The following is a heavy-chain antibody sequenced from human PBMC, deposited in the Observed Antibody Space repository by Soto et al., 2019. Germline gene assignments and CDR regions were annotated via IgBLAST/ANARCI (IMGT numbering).Heavy chain of an antibody. Sequence: SETLSLTCTVSGGSISSGGYYWSWIRQHPGKGLEWIGYIYYSGSTYYNPSLKSRVTISVDTSKNQFSLKLSSVTAADTAVYYCARDVVPSYYFDYWGQGTLVTVSS. J-gene: IGHJ4*02. CDR1: GGSISSGGYY. CDR2: IYYSGST. V-gene: IGHV4-31*03. CDR3: ARDVVPSYYFDY. D-gene: IGHD2-21*01.